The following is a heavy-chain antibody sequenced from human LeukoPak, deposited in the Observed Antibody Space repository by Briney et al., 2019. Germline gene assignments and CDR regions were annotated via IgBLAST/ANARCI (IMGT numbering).Heavy chain of an antibody. CDR1: GFTFSGSA. J-gene: IGHJ6*03. V-gene: IGHV3-73*01. CDR3: TRPDYGDRYYYYYMDV. Sequence: PGGSLRLSCAASGFTFSGSAMHWVRQASGKGLEWVGRIRSKANSYATAYAASVKGRFTISRDDSKNTAYLQMNSLKTEDTAVYYCTRPDYGDRYYYYYMDVWGKGTTVTVSS. CDR2: IRSKANSYAT. D-gene: IGHD4-17*01.